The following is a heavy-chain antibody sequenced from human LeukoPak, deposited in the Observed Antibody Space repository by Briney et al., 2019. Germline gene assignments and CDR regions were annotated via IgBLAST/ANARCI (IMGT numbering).Heavy chain of an antibody. J-gene: IGHJ4*02. CDR1: GFTFSSYG. Sequence: GGSLRLSCAASGFTFSSYGMHWVRQAPGKGLEWVAFIRYDGSNKYYADSVKGRFTISRDNSKNTLYLQMNSLRAEDTAVYYCARERHVGVSQRYFDYWGQGTLVTVSS. CDR2: IRYDGSNK. CDR3: ARERHVGVSQRYFDY. D-gene: IGHD1-26*01. V-gene: IGHV3-30*02.